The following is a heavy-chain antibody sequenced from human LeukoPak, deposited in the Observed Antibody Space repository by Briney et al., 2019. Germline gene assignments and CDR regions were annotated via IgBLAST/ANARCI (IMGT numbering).Heavy chain of an antibody. V-gene: IGHV3-23*01. J-gene: IGHJ6*02. CDR1: GFTFSSYA. CDR2: ISGSGGST. Sequence: PTGGSLRLSCAASGFTFSSYAMSWVRQAPGKGLEWVSAISGSGGSTYYADSVKGRFTISRDNSKNTLYLQMNSLRVEDAGIYYCARDRAAKARIGGMDVWGQGTTVIVSS. CDR3: ARDRAAKARIGGMDV. D-gene: IGHD5-24*01.